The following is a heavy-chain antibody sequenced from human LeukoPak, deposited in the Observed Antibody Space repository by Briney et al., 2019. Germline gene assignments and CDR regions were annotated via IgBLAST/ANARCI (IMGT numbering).Heavy chain of an antibody. CDR2: IYYSGST. CDR1: GGSISSYY. D-gene: IGHD5-18*01. J-gene: IGHJ4*02. V-gene: IGHV4-59*08. Sequence: SETLSLTCTVSGGSISSYYWSWIRQPPGKGLEWIGYIYYSGSTNYNPSLKSRVTISVDTSKNQFSLKLSSVTAADTAVYYCARHSYTAMANFDYWGQGTLVTVSS. CDR3: ARHSYTAMANFDY.